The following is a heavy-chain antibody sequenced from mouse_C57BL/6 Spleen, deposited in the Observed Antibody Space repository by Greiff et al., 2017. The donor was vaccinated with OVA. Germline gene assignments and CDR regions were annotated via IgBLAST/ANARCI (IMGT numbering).Heavy chain of an antibody. CDR2: ISDGGSYT. V-gene: IGHV5-4*01. CDR1: GFTFSSYA. CDR3: AREGAPVYGSSYDGPHYFDY. D-gene: IGHD1-1*01. Sequence: EVMLVESGGGLVKPGGSLKLSCAASGFTFSSYAMSWVRQTPEKRLEWVATISDGGSYTYYPDNVKGRFTISRDNAKNNLDLQMSHLKSEDTAMYYCAREGAPVYGSSYDGPHYFDYWGQGTTLTVSS. J-gene: IGHJ2*01.